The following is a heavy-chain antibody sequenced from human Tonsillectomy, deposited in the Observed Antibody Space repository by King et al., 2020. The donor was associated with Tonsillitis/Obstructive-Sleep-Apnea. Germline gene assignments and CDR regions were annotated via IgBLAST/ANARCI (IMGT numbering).Heavy chain of an antibody. CDR3: AKDTGRFLTPYMDV. J-gene: IGHJ6*03. V-gene: IGHV3-9*01. CDR2: ITWNSGDI. CDR1: GFTFDDYA. D-gene: IGHD3-3*01. Sequence: VQLVESGGALVQPGRSLRLSCAASGFTFDDYAMHWVRQAPGKGLEWVSGITWNSGDIGYADSVKGRFTISRDNAKISLYLQMNSLRAEDTALYYCAKDTGRFLTPYMDVWGKGTTVTVSS.